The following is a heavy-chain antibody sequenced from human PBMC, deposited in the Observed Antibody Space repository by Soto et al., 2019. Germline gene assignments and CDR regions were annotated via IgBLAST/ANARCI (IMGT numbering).Heavy chain of an antibody. CDR3: ARGGHVVVVTAAFDY. V-gene: IGHV1-46*03. CDR1: GNTFSNYY. Sequence: VASVKVSCKASGNTFSNYYIHWVRQAPGQGLEWMGTINPSGGHTTYAQKFLGRVTMTRDTSTSTLYMELTSLRSEDTAVYYCARGGHVVVVTAAFDYWGQGILVTVSS. J-gene: IGHJ4*02. D-gene: IGHD2-21*02. CDR2: INPSGGHT.